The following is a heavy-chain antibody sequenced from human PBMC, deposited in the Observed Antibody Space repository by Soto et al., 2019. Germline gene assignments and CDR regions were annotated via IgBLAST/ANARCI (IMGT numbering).Heavy chain of an antibody. V-gene: IGHV1-3*05. J-gene: IGHJ6*02. CDR2: INAGNGNT. D-gene: IGHD2-21*02. CDR3: ASAYCGGDCSNYYYGMDV. CDR1: GYTFTSYA. Sequence: QVQLVQSGAEEKKPGASVKVSCKASGYTFTSYAMHWVRQAPGQSLEWMGWINAGNGNTKYSQKFQGRVTITRDTSASTAYMELSSLRSEDTAVYYCASAYCGGDCSNYYYGMDVWGQGTTVTVSS.